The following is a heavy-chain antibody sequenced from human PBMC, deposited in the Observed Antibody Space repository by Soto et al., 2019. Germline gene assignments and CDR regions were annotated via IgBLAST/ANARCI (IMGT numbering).Heavy chain of an antibody. Sequence: ASVKVSCKASGYTFTSYDINWVRQATGQGLEWMGWMNPNSGNTGYAQKFQGRVTMTRNTSISTAYMELSSLRSEDTAVYYCARKARRDGYNFDYWGQGTLVTVSS. CDR3: ARKARRDGYNFDY. J-gene: IGHJ4*02. CDR1: GYTFTSYD. V-gene: IGHV1-8*01. D-gene: IGHD5-12*01. CDR2: MNPNSGNT.